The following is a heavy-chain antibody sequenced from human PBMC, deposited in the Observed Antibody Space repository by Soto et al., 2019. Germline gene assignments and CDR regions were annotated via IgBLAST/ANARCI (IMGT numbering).Heavy chain of an antibody. CDR2: ISYSGSS. Sequence: PSETLSLTCTVSGGSITSGHHYWSWIRQHPGKGLEWIGYISYSGSSYYNPSLKSRVTISADTSKNQFPLKLISVTAADTAVYYCARELRFLEWLFLLDYWGQGTLVTVSS. D-gene: IGHD3-3*01. J-gene: IGHJ4*02. V-gene: IGHV4-31*03. CDR1: GGSITSGHHY. CDR3: ARELRFLEWLFLLDY.